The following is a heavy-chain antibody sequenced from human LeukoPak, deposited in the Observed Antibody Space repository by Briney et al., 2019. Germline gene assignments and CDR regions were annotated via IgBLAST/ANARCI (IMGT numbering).Heavy chain of an antibody. D-gene: IGHD3-16*01. V-gene: IGHV4-59*01. Sequence: SETLSLTCTVSGGSISSYYWSWIRQPPGKGLEWIGYIYYSGSTNYNPSLKSRVTISVDTSKNQFSLRLSSVTAADTAVYYCARGPPRYDWAFDIWGQGTMVTVSS. CDR3: ARGPPRYDWAFDI. J-gene: IGHJ3*02. CDR1: GGSISSYY. CDR2: IYYSGST.